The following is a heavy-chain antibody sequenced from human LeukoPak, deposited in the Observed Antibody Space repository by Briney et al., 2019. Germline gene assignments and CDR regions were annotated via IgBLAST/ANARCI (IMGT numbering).Heavy chain of an antibody. Sequence: ASVKVSCKASGYTFNTFGVAWVRQAPGQGLEWMGWISGYNGDTDYGANLQGRVTLTTDTSTNTAYMELRSLRSDDVAVYYCARSGDGNWFDPWGQGTLVTVSS. CDR2: ISGYNGDT. J-gene: IGHJ5*02. CDR1: GYTFNTFG. V-gene: IGHV1-18*03. D-gene: IGHD4-17*01. CDR3: ARSGDGNWFDP.